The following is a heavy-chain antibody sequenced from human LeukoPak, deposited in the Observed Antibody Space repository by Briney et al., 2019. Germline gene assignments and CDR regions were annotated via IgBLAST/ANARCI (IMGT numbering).Heavy chain of an antibody. CDR3: ATHYYDSSGYYTLFDY. J-gene: IGHJ4*02. CDR1: GFTFSSSA. D-gene: IGHD3-22*01. V-gene: IGHV3-23*01. CDR2: ISASGGST. Sequence: GGSLRLSCAASGFTFSSSAMSWVRQVPGKGLEWVSGISASGGSTSYADSVRGRFTISRDNSKNTLYLQMNSLRAEDTAVYYCATHYYDSSGYYTLFDYWGQGTLVTVSS.